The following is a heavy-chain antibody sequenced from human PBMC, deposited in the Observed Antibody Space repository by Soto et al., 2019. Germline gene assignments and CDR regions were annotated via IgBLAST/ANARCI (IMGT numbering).Heavy chain of an antibody. D-gene: IGHD2-21*02. V-gene: IGHV3-23*01. J-gene: IGHJ4*02. CDR3: AKGQRSIFHTVVTASTFDY. CDR2: ISGSGGST. CDR1: GFTFSSYA. Sequence: PGGSLRLSCAASGFTFSSYAMSWVRQAPGKGLEWVSAISGSGGSTYYADSVKGRFTISRDNSKNTLYLQMNSLRAEDTAVYYCAKGQRSIFHTVVTASTFDYWGQGTLVTVSS.